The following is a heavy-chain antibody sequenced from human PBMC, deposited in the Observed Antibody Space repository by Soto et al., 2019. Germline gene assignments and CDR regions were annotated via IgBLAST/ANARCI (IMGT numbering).Heavy chain of an antibody. V-gene: IGHV4-38-2*01. J-gene: IGHJ5*02. Sequence: ALETLSLTCAVSGYSISSGYYWGWLRQPPWKGLEWIGGIYHGGSTYYNPSLNSRVTLSIDMTNNHVSLILNSVTATDTAVYYCARVGPWVPYYYDSSTYTFENWFDPWGQGTLVTVSS. CDR3: ARVGPWVPYYYDSSTYTFENWFDP. D-gene: IGHD3-22*01. CDR2: IYHGGST. CDR1: GYSISSGYY.